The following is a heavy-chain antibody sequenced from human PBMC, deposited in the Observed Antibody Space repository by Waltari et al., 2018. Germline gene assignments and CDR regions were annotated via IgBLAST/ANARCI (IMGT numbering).Heavy chain of an antibody. CDR1: GFYLSSYS. V-gene: IGHV3-23*03. CDR3: AKDRPNSGWTYDM. Sequence: EVQLLASGGGLAQPGGSLRVSCAASGFYLSSYSMTWVRQGPGKGLVWVSVIYIDGTTYYGDSVKGRFTISRDNSKDTVYLKMNSLRPEDTAIFYCAKDRPNSGWTYDMWGQGTAVIVSS. J-gene: IGHJ3*02. CDR2: IYIDGTT. D-gene: IGHD1-26*01.